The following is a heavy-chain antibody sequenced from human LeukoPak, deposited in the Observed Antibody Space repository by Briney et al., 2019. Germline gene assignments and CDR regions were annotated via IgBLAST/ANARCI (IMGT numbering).Heavy chain of an antibody. J-gene: IGHJ3*02. V-gene: IGHV3-21*01. Sequence: GGSLRLSCAASGFTFSSYSMNWVRQAPGKGLEWVSSISSSSSYIYYADSVKGRFTISRDDAKNSLYLQMNSLRAEDTAVYYCASSPDYDFWSGYYTDAFDIWGQGTMVTVSS. D-gene: IGHD3-3*01. CDR2: ISSSSSYI. CDR1: GFTFSSYS. CDR3: ASSPDYDFWSGYYTDAFDI.